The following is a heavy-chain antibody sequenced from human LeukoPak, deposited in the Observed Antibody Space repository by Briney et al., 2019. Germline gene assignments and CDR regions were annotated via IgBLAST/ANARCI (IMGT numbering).Heavy chain of an antibody. CDR3: ARVFWGSSGYYFEY. CDR2: RSHDGSEK. V-gene: IGHV3-7*04. Sequence: GGSLRLSCAASGFTLSRYWMSWVRQAPGKGLEWVASRSHDGSEKYYVDSVKGRFTISGDNATNSLYLQMNSLRAEDTAVYYCARVFWGSSGYYFEYWGQGTLVTVSS. J-gene: IGHJ4*02. CDR1: GFTLSRYW. D-gene: IGHD3-22*01.